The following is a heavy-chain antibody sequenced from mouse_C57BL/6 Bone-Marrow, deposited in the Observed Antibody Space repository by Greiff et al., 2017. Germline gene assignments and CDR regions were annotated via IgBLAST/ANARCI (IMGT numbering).Heavy chain of an antibody. Sequence: EVKVVESGGDLVKPGGSLKLSCAASGFTFSSYGMSWVRQTPDKRLEWVATISSGGSYTYYPDSVKGRFTISRDNAKNTLYLQMSCLKSEDTAMYYCARHGVYWYFDYWGQGTTLTVSS. CDR1: GFTFSSYG. V-gene: IGHV5-6*01. J-gene: IGHJ2*01. D-gene: IGHD2-1*01. CDR3: ARHGVYWYFDY. CDR2: ISSGGSYT.